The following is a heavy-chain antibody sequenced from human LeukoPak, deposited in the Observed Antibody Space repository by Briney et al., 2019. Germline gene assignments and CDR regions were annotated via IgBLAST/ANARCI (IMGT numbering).Heavy chain of an antibody. CDR2: ISAYNGNT. J-gene: IGHJ5*02. Sequence: ASVKVSCKASGYTFTSYGISWVRQAPGQGLEWMGWISAYNGNTNYAQKLQGRVTMTTDTSTSTAYMELRSLRSDDTAVYYCARLTGIAARPGWFDPWGQGTLVTVSP. D-gene: IGHD6-6*01. V-gene: IGHV1-18*01. CDR3: ARLTGIAARPGWFDP. CDR1: GYTFTSYG.